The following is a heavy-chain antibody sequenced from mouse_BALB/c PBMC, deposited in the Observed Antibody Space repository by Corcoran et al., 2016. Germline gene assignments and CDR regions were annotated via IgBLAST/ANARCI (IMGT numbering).Heavy chain of an antibody. D-gene: IGHD2-1*01. Sequence: QIQLVQSGPELKKPGETVKISCKASGYTFTNYGMNWVKQAPGKGLKWMGWINTYTGEPTYADDFKGRFAFSLETSASTAYLQINNLKNEDMATYFCARGGGNYYVDYWGQGTTLTVSS. V-gene: IGHV9-1*02. J-gene: IGHJ2*01. CDR3: ARGGGNYYVDY. CDR1: GYTFTNYG. CDR2: INTYTGEP.